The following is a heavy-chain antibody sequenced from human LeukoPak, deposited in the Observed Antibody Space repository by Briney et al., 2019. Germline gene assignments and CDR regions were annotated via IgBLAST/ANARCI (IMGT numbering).Heavy chain of an antibody. V-gene: IGHV3-21*04. Sequence: GGSLRLSCAASGFTFSSYSMNWVRQAPGKGLEWVSSISSSSSYIYYADSVKGRFTISRDNSKNTLYLQMNSLRAEDTAVYYCAKGPPYYDFWSGYRYNWFDPWGQGTLVTVSS. CDR3: AKGPPYYDFWSGYRYNWFDP. CDR1: GFTFSSYS. D-gene: IGHD3-3*01. J-gene: IGHJ5*02. CDR2: ISSSSSYI.